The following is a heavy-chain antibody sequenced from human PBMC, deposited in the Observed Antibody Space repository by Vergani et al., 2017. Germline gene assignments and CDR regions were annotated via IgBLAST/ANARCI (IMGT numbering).Heavy chain of an antibody. CDR1: GFTFSSYA. D-gene: IGHD3-3*01. Sequence: EVQLVESGGGLVQPGGSLRLSCSASGFTFSSYAMSWVRQAPGKGLEWVSAISGSGGSTYYADSVKGRFTISRDNSKNTLYLQMNSLRAEDTAVYYCARRYYDFWSGYRYDYWGQGTLVTVSS. CDR3: ARRYYDFWSGYRYDY. J-gene: IGHJ4*02. CDR2: ISGSGGST. V-gene: IGHV3-23*04.